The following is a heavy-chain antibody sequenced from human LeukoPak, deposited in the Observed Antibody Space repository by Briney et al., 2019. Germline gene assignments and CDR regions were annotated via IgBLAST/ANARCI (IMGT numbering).Heavy chain of an antibody. V-gene: IGHV3-21*01. J-gene: IGHJ4*02. Sequence: PGGSLRLSCAASGFTFSSYSMNWVRQAPGKGLEWVSSISSSSSYIYYADSVKGRFTISRDNAKNSLYLQMNSLRAEDTVVYYCASWLVVPAAPEDYWGQGTLVTVSS. CDR3: ASWLVVPAAPEDY. D-gene: IGHD2-2*01. CDR2: ISSSSSYI. CDR1: GFTFSSYS.